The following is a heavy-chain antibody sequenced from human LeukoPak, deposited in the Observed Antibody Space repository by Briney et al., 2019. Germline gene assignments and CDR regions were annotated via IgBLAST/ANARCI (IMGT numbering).Heavy chain of an antibody. D-gene: IGHD3-16*02. CDR2: IIPILGIA. CDR1: GGTFSSYA. V-gene: IGHV1-69*04. CDR3: ARSDLMITFGGVIALDY. Sequence: SVKVSCKASGGTFSSYAISWVRQAPGQGLEWMGRIIPILGIANYAQKLQGRVTMTTDTSTSTAYMELRSLRSDDTAVYYCARSDLMITFGGVIALDYWGQGTLVTVSS. J-gene: IGHJ4*02.